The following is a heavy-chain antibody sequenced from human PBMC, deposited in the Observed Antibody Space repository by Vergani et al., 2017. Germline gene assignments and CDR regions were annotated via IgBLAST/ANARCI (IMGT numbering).Heavy chain of an antibody. D-gene: IGHD6-19*01. V-gene: IGHV3-9*01. CDR3: AKDIGLVPYDAFDI. CDR1: GFTFDDYA. Sequence: EVQLVESGGGLVQTGRSLRLSCAASGFTFDDYAMHWVRQDPGEGLEWVSGISWNSGSIGYADSVKGRFTISRDNAKNYLYLQMISLRAEDTALYYCAKDIGLVPYDAFDIWGQRTMVTVSS. CDR2: ISWNSGSI. J-gene: IGHJ3*02.